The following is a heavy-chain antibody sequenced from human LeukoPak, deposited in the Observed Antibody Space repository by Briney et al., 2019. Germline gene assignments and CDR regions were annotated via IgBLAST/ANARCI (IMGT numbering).Heavy chain of an antibody. V-gene: IGHV4-34*01. J-gene: IGHJ3*02. Sequence: SETLSLTCAVYGGSFSGYYWSWIRQPPGKGLEWIGEINHSGSTNYNPSLKSRVTISVDTSKNQFSLKLSSVTAADTAVYYCAREGRAKLRFLEWLLSAFDIWGQGTMVTVSS. CDR3: AREGRAKLRFLEWLLSAFDI. CDR1: GGSFSGYY. D-gene: IGHD3-3*01. CDR2: INHSGST.